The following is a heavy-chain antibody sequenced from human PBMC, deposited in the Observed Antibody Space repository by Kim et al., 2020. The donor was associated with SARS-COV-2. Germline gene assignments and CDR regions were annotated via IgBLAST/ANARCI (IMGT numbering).Heavy chain of an antibody. V-gene: IGHV3-23*01. CDR3: AKLRRGQLLWFGDGAFDI. D-gene: IGHD3-10*01. Sequence: GGSLRLSCAASGFTFSSYAMSWVRQAPGKGLEWVSAISGSGGSTYYADSVKGRFTISRDNSKNTLYLQMNSLRAEDTAVYYCAKLRRGQLLWFGDGAFDIWGQGTMVTVSS. CDR1: GFTFSSYA. CDR2: ISGSGGST. J-gene: IGHJ3*02.